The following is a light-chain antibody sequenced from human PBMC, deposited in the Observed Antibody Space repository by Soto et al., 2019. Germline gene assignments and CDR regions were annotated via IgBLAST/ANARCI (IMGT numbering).Light chain of an antibody. CDR2: GAS. V-gene: IGKV3-20*01. CDR3: QQYASSPLT. Sequence: EIVLTQSPGTLSLSPGERASLSCRASQGVAKNYLAWYQQKPGQALRLLISGASSRATGIPDRFSGSGSGTDFTLTVSRLEAEDFAVYFCQQYASSPLTFGGGTRVEIK. CDR1: QGVAKNY. J-gene: IGKJ4*01.